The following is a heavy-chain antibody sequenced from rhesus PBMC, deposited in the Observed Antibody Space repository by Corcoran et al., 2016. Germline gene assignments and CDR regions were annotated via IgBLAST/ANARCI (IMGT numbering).Heavy chain of an antibody. CDR2: IYGSGSGT. Sequence: QVQLQESGPGLVKPLETLSLTCAVSGGSISSNYWSWIRQPPGKGLEWIGYIYGSGSGTNDNPTLKSRVTLSVDTTKNQVSLKLSSVTAADTAVYYCARAGYCSGGVCYAYEYFEFWGQGALVTVSS. J-gene: IGHJ1*01. V-gene: IGHV4S11*01. CDR3: ARAGYCSGGVCYAYEYFEF. CDR1: GGSISSNY. D-gene: IGHD2-8*01.